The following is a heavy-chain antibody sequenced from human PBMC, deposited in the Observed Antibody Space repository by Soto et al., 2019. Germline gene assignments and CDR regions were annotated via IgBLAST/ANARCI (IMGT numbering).Heavy chain of an antibody. Sequence: SVKVSCKASGGTFSSYAISWVRQAPGQGLEWMGGIIPIFGTANYAQKFQGRVTITADESTSTAYMELSSLRSEDTAVYYCARRSPRGYGNYYYYGMDVWGQGTLVTVSS. D-gene: IGHD5-12*01. J-gene: IGHJ6*02. CDR3: ARRSPRGYGNYYYYGMDV. CDR2: IIPIFGTA. V-gene: IGHV1-69*13. CDR1: GGTFSSYA.